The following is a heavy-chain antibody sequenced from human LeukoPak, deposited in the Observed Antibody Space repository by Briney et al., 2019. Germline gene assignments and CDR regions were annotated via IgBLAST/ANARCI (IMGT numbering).Heavy chain of an antibody. V-gene: IGHV3-21*01. CDR3: ARKGHYGDYYFDY. J-gene: IGHJ4*02. CDR1: GFTFSSYS. D-gene: IGHD4-17*01. Sequence: MSGGSLRLSCAASGFTFSSYSMNWVRQAPGKGLEWVSSISSSSSYIYYADSVKGRFTISRDNAKNSLYLQMNSLRAEDTAVYYCARKGHYGDYYFDYWGQGTLVTVSS. CDR2: ISSSSSYI.